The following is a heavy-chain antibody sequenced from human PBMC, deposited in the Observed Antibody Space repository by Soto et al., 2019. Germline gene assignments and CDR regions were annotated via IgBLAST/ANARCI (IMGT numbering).Heavy chain of an antibody. CDR1: GFTFSSYA. J-gene: IGHJ4*02. CDR3: ATTGGSAWHIRY. D-gene: IGHD6-19*01. Sequence: EVQLLESGGGSVQPGGSLRLSCAASGFTFSSYAMPWVRQAPGKGLEGVSLISGSGGGADYADSVKGRFTISRDTSKNTLFLQMNNLRVEDTALYYCATTGGSAWHIRYWGQGTLVTVSS. V-gene: IGHV3-23*01. CDR2: ISGSGGGA.